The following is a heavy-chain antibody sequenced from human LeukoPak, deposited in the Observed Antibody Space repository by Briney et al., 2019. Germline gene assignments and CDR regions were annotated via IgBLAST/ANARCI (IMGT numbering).Heavy chain of an antibody. V-gene: IGHV3-23*01. CDR3: ARKSASGNYPLDY. CDR2: ISADSATT. J-gene: IGHJ4*02. Sequence: GGSLRLSCAASGFNFGSYSMTWVRQAPGKGLEWVSVISADSATTFYADSVKGRFTISRDNAKNTVFLQMSRLRAEDTALYYCARKSASGNYPLDYWGQGTLVTVSS. D-gene: IGHD3-10*01. CDR1: GFNFGSYS.